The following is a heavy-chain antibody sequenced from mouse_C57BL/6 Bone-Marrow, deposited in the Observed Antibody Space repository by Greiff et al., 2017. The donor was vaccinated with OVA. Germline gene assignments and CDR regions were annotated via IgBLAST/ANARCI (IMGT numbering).Heavy chain of an antibody. V-gene: IGHV1-63*01. Sequence: VQLQQSGAELVRPGTSVKMSCKASGYTFTNYWIGWAKQRPGHGLEWIGDIYPGGGYTNYNEKFKGKATLTADKSSSTAYMQFSSLTSEDSAIYYCARGYYYGSSHWYLDVWGTGTTVTVSS. D-gene: IGHD1-1*01. CDR3: ARGYYYGSSHWYLDV. CDR1: GYTFTNYW. CDR2: IYPGGGYT. J-gene: IGHJ1*03.